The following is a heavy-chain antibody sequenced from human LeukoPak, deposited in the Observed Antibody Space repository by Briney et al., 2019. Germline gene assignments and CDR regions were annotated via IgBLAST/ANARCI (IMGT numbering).Heavy chain of an antibody. D-gene: IGHD3-3*01. V-gene: IGHV3-30*04. CDR1: GFTFSSYV. J-gene: IGHJ6*03. CDR2: ISYDGSNE. CDR3: ARRRYDSRTGNYYCYMDV. Sequence: GGSLRLSCAASGFTFSSYVMHWVRQAPGKGPEWVAIISYDGSNEYYADSVKGRFTISRVNSKNTLYLQMNSLRAADTAVYYCARRRYDSRTGNYYCYMDVWGKGTTVTISS.